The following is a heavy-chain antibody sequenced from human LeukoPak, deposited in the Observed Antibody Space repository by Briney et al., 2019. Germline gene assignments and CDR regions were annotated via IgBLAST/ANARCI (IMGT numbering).Heavy chain of an antibody. CDR1: GGXITSSY. CDR3: ARGRYSAGDNWFDP. J-gene: IGHJ5*02. CDR2: INYTGST. D-gene: IGHD3-9*01. V-gene: IGHV4-59*01. Sequence: AETLSLTCTVSGGXITSSYCSWIRQSPGKGLEWLGYINYTGSTNYNPSLKSRVTMLIDTSKNQFSLKLSSVTAADTAVYYCARGRYSAGDNWFDPWGQGTLVTVSS.